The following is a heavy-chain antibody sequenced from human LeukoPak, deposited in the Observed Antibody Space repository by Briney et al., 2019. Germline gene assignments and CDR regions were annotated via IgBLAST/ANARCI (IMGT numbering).Heavy chain of an antibody. J-gene: IGHJ3*02. Sequence: PGGSLRLSCAASGFTFSSYSMNWVRQAPGKGLEWVSSISSSSSYIYYADSVKGRFTISRDNAKNSLYLQMNSLRAEDTAVYYCARNLITMIVVVDAFDIWGQGTMVTVSS. CDR2: ISSSSSYI. CDR1: GFTFSSYS. D-gene: IGHD3-22*01. CDR3: ARNLITMIVVVDAFDI. V-gene: IGHV3-21*01.